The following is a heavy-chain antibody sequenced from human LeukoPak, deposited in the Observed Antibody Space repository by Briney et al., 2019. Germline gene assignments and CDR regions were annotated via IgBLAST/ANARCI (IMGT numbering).Heavy chain of an antibody. CDR1: GGSISSSSYY. CDR3: ARNSPQLWLLIGFGSFDY. D-gene: IGHD5-18*01. J-gene: IGHJ4*02. Sequence: PSETLSLTCTVSGGSISSSSYYWGWIRQPPGKGLEWIGSIYYSGSTYYNPSLKSRVTISVDTSKNQFSLKLSSVTAADTAVYYCARNSPQLWLLIGFGSFDYWGQGTLVTVSS. V-gene: IGHV4-39*01. CDR2: IYYSGST.